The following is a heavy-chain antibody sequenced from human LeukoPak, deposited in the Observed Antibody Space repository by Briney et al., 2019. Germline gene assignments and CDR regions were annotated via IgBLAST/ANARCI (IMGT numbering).Heavy chain of an antibody. D-gene: IGHD2-8*01. Sequence: GGSLRLSCAASGFTFTSYAMNWVRQAPGKGLEWVSGISGSGCSTYYADSVKGRFSISRDNSKNTLYLQLNSLRVEDTAEYYCAKAHGGSYHSGIDWGQGTLVIVSS. V-gene: IGHV3-23*01. CDR1: GFTFTSYA. CDR2: ISGSGCST. CDR3: AKAHGGSYHSGID. J-gene: IGHJ4*02.